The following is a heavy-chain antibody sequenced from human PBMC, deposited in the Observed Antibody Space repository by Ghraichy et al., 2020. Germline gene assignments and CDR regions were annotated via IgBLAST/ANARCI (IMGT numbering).Heavy chain of an antibody. J-gene: IGHJ4*02. CDR3: ASPPAYDSSGYYYFDY. Sequence: SQTLSLTCTVSGGSISTSNYYWGWIRQPPGKGLEWIGSIYYNGRTFYNPSLKSRVTISVDTSKNKFSLKLSSVTAADTAIYYCASPPAYDSSGYYYFDYWGQGSLVTVSS. V-gene: IGHV4-39*01. CDR2: IYYNGRT. CDR1: GGSISTSNYY. D-gene: IGHD3-22*01.